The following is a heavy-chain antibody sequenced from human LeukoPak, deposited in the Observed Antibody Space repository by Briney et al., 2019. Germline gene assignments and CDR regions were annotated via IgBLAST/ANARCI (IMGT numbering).Heavy chain of an antibody. J-gene: IGHJ6*02. CDR2: IIPIFGTA. D-gene: IGHD6-19*01. V-gene: IGHV1-69*13. CDR1: GGTFSSYA. CDR3: ARVVIAVAGPEVYYYYYGMDV. Sequence: SVNVSCKASGGTFSSYAISWVRQAPGQGLEWMGGIIPIFGTANYAQKFQGRVTITADESTSTAYMELSSLRSEDTAVYYCARVVIAVAGPEVYYYYYGMDVWGQGTTVTVSS.